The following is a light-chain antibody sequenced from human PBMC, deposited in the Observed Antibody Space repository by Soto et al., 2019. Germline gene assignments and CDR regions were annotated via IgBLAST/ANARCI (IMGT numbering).Light chain of an antibody. J-gene: IGLJ2*01. V-gene: IGLV3-1*01. CDR2: QDH. Sequence: SYELTQPPSVSVSPGQTASITCSGDKLGDKYASWYQQKPGQSPVLVIYQDHKRPSGIPERFFGSISGNTATLTISGIQATDEGDYYCQAWDSSAAFFGGGTKLTVL. CDR1: KLGDKY. CDR3: QAWDSSAAF.